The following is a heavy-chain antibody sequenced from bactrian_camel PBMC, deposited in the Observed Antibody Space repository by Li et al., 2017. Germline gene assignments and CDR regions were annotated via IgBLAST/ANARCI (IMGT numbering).Heavy chain of an antibody. Sequence: QVQLVESGGGSVQAGGSLRLSCRASGYPSYNYCMGWFRQAPGKDREVVAKFYPADGSTDYAGPVKGRFTISRDYGKNTLYLQMDSLKPEDTAVYYCAADGGPTAKTLCGDYWGRVDITCGARGPRSPSP. CDR3: AADGGPTAKTLCGDYWGRVDIT. CDR1: GYPSYNYC. D-gene: IGHD3*01. J-gene: IGHJ4*01. V-gene: IGHV3S60*01. CDR2: YPADGST.